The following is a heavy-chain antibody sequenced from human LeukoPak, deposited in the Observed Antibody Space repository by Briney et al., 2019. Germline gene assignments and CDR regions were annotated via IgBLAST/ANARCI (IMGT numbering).Heavy chain of an antibody. CDR2: LNWNGGST. J-gene: IGHJ4*02. D-gene: IGHD6-19*01. CDR1: GFTFDDYG. Sequence: GGSLRLSCAASGFTFDDYGMSWVRQAPGKGLEWVSGLNWNGGSTGYAESVKGRFTISRDNAKKSLYLQMNSLRAEDTALYYCARALAVADAYYFDYWGQGTLVTVSS. CDR3: ARALAVADAYYFDY. V-gene: IGHV3-20*04.